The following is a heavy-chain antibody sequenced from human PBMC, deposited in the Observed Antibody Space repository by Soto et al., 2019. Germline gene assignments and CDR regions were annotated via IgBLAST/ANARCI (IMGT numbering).Heavy chain of an antibody. CDR2: IYYSGST. V-gene: IGHV4-39*01. D-gene: IGHD3-10*01. J-gene: IGHJ4*02. Sequence: SDTLSLTCTASGDSISSSTYYLGWIRHPPGKGLESIGSIYYSGSTYYNPSLKSRVTISVDTSKNQFSLKLSSVTAADTAVYYCARRPKGITMVRGDKTFDYWGQGTLVTVSS. CDR3: ARRPKGITMVRGDKTFDY. CDR1: GDSISSSTYY.